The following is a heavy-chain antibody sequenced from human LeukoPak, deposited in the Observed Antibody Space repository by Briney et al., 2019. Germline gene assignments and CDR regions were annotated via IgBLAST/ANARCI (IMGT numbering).Heavy chain of an antibody. Sequence: SETLSLTGAVYGGSFSGYYWSWIRQPPGKGLEWIGEINHSGSTNYNPSLKSRVTISVDTSKNQFSLKLSSVTAADTAVYYCARRPKYYGSGSYYLYYYYGMDVWGQGTTVTVSS. CDR1: GGSFSGYY. D-gene: IGHD3-10*01. V-gene: IGHV4-34*01. CDR2: INHSGST. J-gene: IGHJ6*02. CDR3: ARRPKYYGSGSYYLYYYYGMDV.